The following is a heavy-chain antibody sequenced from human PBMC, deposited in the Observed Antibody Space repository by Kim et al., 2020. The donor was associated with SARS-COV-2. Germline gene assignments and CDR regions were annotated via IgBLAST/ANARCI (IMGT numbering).Heavy chain of an antibody. CDR1: GFTFSSYW. V-gene: IGHV3-7*03. CDR2: LNQDGSAK. Sequence: GGSLRLSCAASGFTFSSYWMSWVRQAPGKGLEWAANLNQDGSAKFYVDPVKGRFTISRDNAKNSVFLQMNSLRAEDTAVYYCVRGFQSAWGQGTLVTASS. CDR3: VRGFQSA. J-gene: IGHJ5*02.